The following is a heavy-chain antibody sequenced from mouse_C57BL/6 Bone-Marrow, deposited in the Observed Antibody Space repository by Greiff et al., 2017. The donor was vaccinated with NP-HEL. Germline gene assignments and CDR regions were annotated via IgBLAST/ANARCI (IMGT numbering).Heavy chain of an antibody. Sequence: QVQLQQPGAELVMPGASVKLSCKASGYTFTSYGMHWVKQRPGQGLEWIGEIDPSDSYTNYNQKFKGKSTLTVDKSSSTAYMQLSSLTSEDSAVYYCAREGGNGYYFDYWGQGTTLTVSS. D-gene: IGHD2-1*01. CDR1: GYTFTSYG. V-gene: IGHV1-69*01. CDR3: AREGGNGYYFDY. J-gene: IGHJ2*01. CDR2: IDPSDSYT.